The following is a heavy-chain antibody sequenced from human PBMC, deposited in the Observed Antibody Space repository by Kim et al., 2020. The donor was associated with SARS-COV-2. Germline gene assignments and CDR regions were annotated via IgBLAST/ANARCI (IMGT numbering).Heavy chain of an antibody. CDR2: INHSGST. V-gene: IGHV4-34*01. D-gene: IGHD5-12*01. CDR1: GGSFSGYY. J-gene: IGHJ5*02. Sequence: SETLSLTCAVYGGSFSGYYWSWIHQPPGKGLEWIGEINHSGSTNYNPSLKSRVTISVDTPKNQFSLKLSSVTAADTAVYSCARGGGLVAIKNNWFDPWGQGTLVTVSS. CDR3: ARGGGLVAIKNNWFDP.